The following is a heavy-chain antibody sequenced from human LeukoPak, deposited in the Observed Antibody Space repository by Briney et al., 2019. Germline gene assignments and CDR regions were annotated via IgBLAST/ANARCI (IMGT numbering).Heavy chain of an antibody. CDR3: AKDLALWVGARYYYYYYCMDV. CDR2: ISGGST. CDR1: GFTFTSSD. J-gene: IGHJ6*03. Sequence: PGGSLRLSCAASGFTFTSSDMSWVRQAPGKGLEWVSSISGGSTYYAESVKGRFTISRDNSKNTLCLQMNSLRAEDTAVYYCAKDLALWVGARYYYYYYCMDVWGKGTTVTVSS. D-gene: IGHD1-26*01. V-gene: IGHV3-23*01.